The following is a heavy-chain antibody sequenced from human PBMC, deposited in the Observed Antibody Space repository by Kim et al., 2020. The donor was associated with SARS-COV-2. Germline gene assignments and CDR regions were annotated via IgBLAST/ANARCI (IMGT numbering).Heavy chain of an antibody. J-gene: IGHJ6*02. CDR3: ARPPPSRYQPMDV. V-gene: IGHV4-61*07. D-gene: IGHD2-2*01. Sequence: YHPSLTSRVTISLDTSKNQFSLKLSSVTAADTAVYYCARPPPSRYQPMDVWGQGTTVTVSS.